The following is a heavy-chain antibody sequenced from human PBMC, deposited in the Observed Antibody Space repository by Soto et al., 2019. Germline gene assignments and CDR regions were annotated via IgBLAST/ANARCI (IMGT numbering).Heavy chain of an antibody. D-gene: IGHD3-10*01. V-gene: IGHV1-46*01. Sequence: QVQLVQSGAEVKKPGASVKVSCKASGYTFTSYYMHWVRQAPGQGLEWMGIINPSGGSTSYAQKFQGRHTMTRATSTSTFYMELSSLRSEDTAVYYCARDPLRNYGSGSLRGHWFDPWGQGTLVTVSS. CDR1: GYTFTSYY. J-gene: IGHJ5*02. CDR2: INPSGGST. CDR3: ARDPLRNYGSGSLRGHWFDP.